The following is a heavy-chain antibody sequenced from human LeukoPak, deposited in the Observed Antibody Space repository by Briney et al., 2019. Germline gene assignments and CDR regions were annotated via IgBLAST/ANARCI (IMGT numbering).Heavy chain of an antibody. CDR3: ARARTSSWSTDY. J-gene: IGHJ4*02. V-gene: IGHV1-2*06. Sequence: ASVKVSCKASGYTLTGYYMHWVRQAPGQGLEWMGRINPNSGGTNYAQKFQGSVTMTRDTSISTACMELSRLRSDDTAVYYCARARTSSWSTDYWGQGTLVTVSS. CDR1: GYTLTGYY. CDR2: INPNSGGT. D-gene: IGHD6-13*01.